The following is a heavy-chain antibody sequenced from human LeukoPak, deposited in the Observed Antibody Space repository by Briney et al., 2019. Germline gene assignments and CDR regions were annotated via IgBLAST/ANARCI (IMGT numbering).Heavy chain of an antibody. CDR2: IYYSGST. V-gene: IGHV4-59*01. CDR1: GGSISSYY. D-gene: IGHD6-13*01. CDR3: ARVAYSSSWSRYYYGMDV. J-gene: IGHJ6*02. Sequence: SETLSLTCTVSGGSISSYYWSWIRQPPGKGLEWIGDIYYSGSTNYNPSLKSRVTISVDTSKNQFSLKLSSVTAADTAVYYCARVAYSSSWSRYYYGMDVWGQGTTVTVSS.